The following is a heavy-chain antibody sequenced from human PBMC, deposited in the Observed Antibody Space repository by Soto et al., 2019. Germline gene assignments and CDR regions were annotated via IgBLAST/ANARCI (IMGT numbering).Heavy chain of an antibody. CDR3: ARVSGYCSGGSCYSGGGAYFDY. V-gene: IGHV3-21*01. Sequence: GGSLRLSCAASGFTFSSYSMNWVRQAPGKGLEWVSSISSSSSYIYYADSVKGRFTISRDNAKNSLYLQMNSLRAEDTAVYYCARVSGYCSGGSCYSGGGAYFDYWGQGTLVTVSS. D-gene: IGHD2-15*01. CDR1: GFTFSSYS. CDR2: ISSSSSYI. J-gene: IGHJ4*02.